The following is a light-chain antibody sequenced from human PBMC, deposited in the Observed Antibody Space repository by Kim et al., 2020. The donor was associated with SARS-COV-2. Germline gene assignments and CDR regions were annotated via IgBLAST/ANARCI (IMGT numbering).Light chain of an antibody. CDR2: GAS. J-gene: IGKJ1*01. CDR3: QQYESWPRT. Sequence: VSPGERATLSCRASQTVNSNLVWYQQRPGQAPRILIYGASTRATGIPARFSGSGAGTEFTLTISSLQSEDFVIYYCQQYESWPRTFGQGTKVDIK. CDR1: QTVNSN. V-gene: IGKV3-15*01.